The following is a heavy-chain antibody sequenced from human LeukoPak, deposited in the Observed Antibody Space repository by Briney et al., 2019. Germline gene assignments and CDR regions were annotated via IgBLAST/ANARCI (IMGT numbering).Heavy chain of an antibody. D-gene: IGHD4-17*01. CDR3: ARGPIHDYGDYGAFDI. CDR2: ISSSSSYI. Sequence: GGSLRLSCAASGFTFSSYSMNWVRQAPGKGLEWVSSISSSSSYIYYADSVKGRSTISRDNAKNSLYLQMNSLRAEDTAVYYCARGPIHDYGDYGAFDIWGQGTMVTVSS. CDR1: GFTFSSYS. V-gene: IGHV3-21*01. J-gene: IGHJ3*02.